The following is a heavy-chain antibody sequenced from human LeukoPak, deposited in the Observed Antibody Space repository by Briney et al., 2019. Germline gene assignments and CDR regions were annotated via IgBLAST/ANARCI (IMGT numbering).Heavy chain of an antibody. D-gene: IGHD3-3*01. V-gene: IGHV4-4*07. J-gene: IGHJ6*03. Sequence: PSETLSLTCTVSGGSISSYYWSWIRQPAGKGLEWIGRIYTSGSTNYNPSLKSRVTMSVDTSKNQFSLKLSSVTAADTAVYYCARDGYYDFWSAPLGLSTPDDEIYYYYMDVWGKGTTVTVSS. CDR3: ARDGYYDFWSAPLGLSTPDDEIYYYYMDV. CDR2: IYTSGST. CDR1: GGSISSYY.